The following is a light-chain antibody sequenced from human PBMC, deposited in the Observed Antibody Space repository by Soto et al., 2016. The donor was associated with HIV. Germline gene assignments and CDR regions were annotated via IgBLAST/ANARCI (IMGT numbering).Light chain of an antibody. J-gene: IGLJ2*01. V-gene: IGLV3-21*03. CDR2: DDS. CDR1: NVGSKS. CDR3: QVWDASTDLVV. Sequence: SYELTQPPSLSVAPRKTARITCGGNNVGSKSVQWYQQKPGQAPVLVVYDDSDRPSGIPERFSGSNSGDTATLGISRVEAGDEADYYCQVWDASTDLVVFGGGTKLTVL.